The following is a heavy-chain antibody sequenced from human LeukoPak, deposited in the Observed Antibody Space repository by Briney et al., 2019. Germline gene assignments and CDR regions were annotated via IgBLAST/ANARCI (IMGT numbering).Heavy chain of an antibody. D-gene: IGHD3-22*01. CDR1: GFTFSTYA. CDR2: ISGSGGST. J-gene: IGHJ4*02. V-gene: IGHV3-23*01. Sequence: GGSLRLSCAASGFTFSTYAVNWVRQAPGKGLEWVSTISGSGGSTYYADSVKGRFTISRDNSKNTLYLQMSSLRAEDTAVYYCAKDRGRYYDSSGYYWGYYFDSWGQGILVTVSS. CDR3: AKDRGRYYDSSGYYWGYYFDS.